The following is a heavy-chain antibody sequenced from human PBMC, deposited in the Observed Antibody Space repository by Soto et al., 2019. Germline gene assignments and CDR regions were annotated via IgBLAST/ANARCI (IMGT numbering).Heavy chain of an antibody. CDR1: GYTFSAYT. CDR3: ARDTETLGPRANDALDI. Sequence: QAQLVQSGAEMKKPGASVKVSCKATGYTFSAYTMNWVRQAPGQCLEGMGWINAGSGNTKYSQNFQGRVSITRDTSASTVYMELTGLTSEDTAVYYCARDTETLGPRANDALDIWGQGTMVTVSS. V-gene: IGHV1-3*01. D-gene: IGHD3-3*02. J-gene: IGHJ3*02. CDR2: INAGSGNT.